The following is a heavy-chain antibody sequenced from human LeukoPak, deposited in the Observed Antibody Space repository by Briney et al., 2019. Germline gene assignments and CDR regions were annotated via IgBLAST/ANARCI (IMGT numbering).Heavy chain of an antibody. CDR2: IYYTGSA. D-gene: IGHD2-21*01. CDR3: ACGVPHSYYYMDV. CDR1: GDSINTYY. J-gene: IGHJ6*03. Sequence: SETLSLTCTVSGDSINTYYWNWIRQPPGKRLEWIAHIYYTGSASYNPSLKSRATTSVDTSKNQFSLSLSSVTAADTAVYYCACGVPHSYYYMDVWGKGTTVAVSS. V-gene: IGHV4-59*12.